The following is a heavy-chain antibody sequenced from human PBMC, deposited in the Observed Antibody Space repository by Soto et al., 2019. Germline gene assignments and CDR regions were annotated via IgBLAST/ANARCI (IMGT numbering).Heavy chain of an antibody. J-gene: IGHJ6*03. CDR1: GGSISSSSYY. V-gene: IGHV4-39*01. Sequence: SETLSLTCTVSGGSISSSSYYWGWIRQPPGKGLEWIGSIYYSGSTYYNPSLKSRVTISVDTSKNQISLKLSTVTAADTAVYYCARLRDRTQATKRRPYSYYYMDVWGKGTTVTVSS. CDR2: IYYSGST. D-gene: IGHD5-12*01. CDR3: ARLRDRTQATKRRPYSYYYMDV.